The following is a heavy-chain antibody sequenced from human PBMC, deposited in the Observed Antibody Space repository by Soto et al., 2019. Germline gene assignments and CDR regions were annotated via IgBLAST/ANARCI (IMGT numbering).Heavy chain of an antibody. D-gene: IGHD3-3*02. CDR2: IYYSGST. J-gene: IGHJ5*02. Sequence: SETLSLTCAVSGGSISSGVYSWGWIRQPPGKGLEWIGSIYYSGSTYYNPSLKSRVTISVDTSKNQFSLKLSSVTAADTAVYYCASPKIAFYNWFDPWGQRTLVTVSS. CDR1: GGSISSGVYS. V-gene: IGHV4-39*01. CDR3: ASPKIAFYNWFDP.